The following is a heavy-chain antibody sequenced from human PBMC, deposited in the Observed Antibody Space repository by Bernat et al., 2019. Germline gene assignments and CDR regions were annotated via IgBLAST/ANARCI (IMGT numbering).Heavy chain of an antibody. D-gene: IGHD1-26*01. CDR3: ARDRGSGTSRGGYLDL. V-gene: IGHV3-30-3*01. J-gene: IGHJ2*01. CDR2: LSYDGSNK. Sequence: QVQLVESGGGVVQPGRSLRLSCAASGFTFSSYAMHWVRQAPGKGLEWVAVLSYDGSNKYYADSVKGRFTISRDNSKNTLYLQMNSLRAEDTAVYYCARDRGSGTSRGGYLDLWGRGTLVTVSS. CDR1: GFTFSSYA.